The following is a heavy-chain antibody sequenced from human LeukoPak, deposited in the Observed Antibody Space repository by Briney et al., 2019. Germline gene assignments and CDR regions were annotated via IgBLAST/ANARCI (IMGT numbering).Heavy chain of an antibody. V-gene: IGHV4-39*07. CDR1: GGSISSSSYY. Sequence: SETLSLTCTVSGGSISSSSYYWGWIRQPPGKGLEWIGSIYYSGSTYYNPSLKSRVTISVDTSKNQFSLKLSSVTAADTAVYYCARGVVAAISVVDYWGQGTLVTVSS. CDR2: IYYSGST. D-gene: IGHD2-15*01. J-gene: IGHJ4*02. CDR3: ARGVVAAISVVDY.